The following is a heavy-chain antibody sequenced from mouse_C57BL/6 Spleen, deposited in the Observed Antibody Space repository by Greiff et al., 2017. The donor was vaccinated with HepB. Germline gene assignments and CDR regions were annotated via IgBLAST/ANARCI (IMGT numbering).Heavy chain of an antibody. CDR3: ARIKNGAAQAHYYAMDY. J-gene: IGHJ4*01. D-gene: IGHD3-2*02. Sequence: QVQLQQPGAELVKPGASVKMSCKASGYTFTSYWITWVKQRPGQGLEWIGDIYPGSGSTNYNEKFKSKATLTVDTSSSTAYMQLSSLTSEDSAVYYCARIKNGAAQAHYYAMDYWGQGTSVTVSS. CDR2: IYPGSGST. V-gene: IGHV1-55*01. CDR1: GYTFTSYW.